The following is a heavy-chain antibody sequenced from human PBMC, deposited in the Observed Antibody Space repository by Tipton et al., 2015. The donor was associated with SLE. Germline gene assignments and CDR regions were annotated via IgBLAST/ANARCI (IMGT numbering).Heavy chain of an antibody. CDR1: GGSFSGYY. D-gene: IGHD6-13*01. CDR3: ARGDSSPGDY. Sequence: TLSLTCAVYGGSFSGYYWSWIRQPPGKGLEWVGEINHSGSTNYNPSLKSRVTISVDTSKNQFSLKLSSVTAADTAVYYCARGDSSPGDYWGQGTLVTVSP. V-gene: IGHV4-34*01. J-gene: IGHJ4*02. CDR2: INHSGST.